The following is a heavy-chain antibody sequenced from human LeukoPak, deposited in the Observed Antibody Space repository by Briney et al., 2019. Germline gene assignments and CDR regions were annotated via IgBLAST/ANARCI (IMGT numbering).Heavy chain of an antibody. CDR3: ARGLGYGGAMAYYYYMDV. Sequence: SVKVPCKASGGTFSSYAISWVRQAPGQGLEWMGGIIPIFGTANYAQKFQGRVTITADESTSTAYMELSSLRSEDTAVYYCARGLGYGGAMAYYYYMDVWGKGTTVTVSS. CDR1: GGTFSSYA. CDR2: IIPIFGTA. D-gene: IGHD4/OR15-4a*01. J-gene: IGHJ6*03. V-gene: IGHV1-69*13.